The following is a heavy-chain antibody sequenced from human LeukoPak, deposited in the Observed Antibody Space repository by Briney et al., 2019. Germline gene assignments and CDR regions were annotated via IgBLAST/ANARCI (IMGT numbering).Heavy chain of an antibody. CDR3: ARVGGYDWVLDY. CDR2: IYHSGST. CDR1: GYTISSGYY. D-gene: IGHD5-12*01. V-gene: IGHV4-38-2*01. J-gene: IGHJ4*02. Sequence: SETLSLTCAVSGYTISSGYYWGCIRQPPGRGLEWIGSIYHSGSTYYNPSLKSRVTISVDTSKNQFSLKLSSVTAADTAVYYCARVGGYDWVLDYWGQGTLVTVSS.